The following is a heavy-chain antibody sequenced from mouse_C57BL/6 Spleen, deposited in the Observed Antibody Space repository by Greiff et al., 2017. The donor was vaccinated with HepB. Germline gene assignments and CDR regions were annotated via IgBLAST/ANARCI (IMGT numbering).Heavy chain of an antibody. CDR3: AREGGTRYFDY. V-gene: IGHV7-3*01. D-gene: IGHD4-1*01. J-gene: IGHJ2*01. CDR2: IRNKANGYTT. Sequence: DVKLVESGGGLVQPGGSLSLSCAASGFTFTDYYMSWVRQPPGKALEWLGFIRNKANGYTTEYSASVKGRFTISRDNSQSILYLQMNALRAEDSATYYCAREGGTRYFDYWGQGTTLTVSS. CDR1: GFTFTDYY.